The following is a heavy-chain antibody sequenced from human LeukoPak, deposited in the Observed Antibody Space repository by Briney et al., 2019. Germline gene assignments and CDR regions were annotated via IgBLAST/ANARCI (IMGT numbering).Heavy chain of an antibody. Sequence: SETLSLTCAVYGGSFSGYYWSWIRQPPGKGLEWIGEINHSGSTNYNPSLKSRVTISVDTSKNQLSLKLSSVTAADTAVYYCARGGGGIILGDSEGMDVWGQGTTVTVSS. V-gene: IGHV4-34*01. CDR3: ARGGGGIILGDSEGMDV. CDR1: GGSFSGYY. J-gene: IGHJ6*02. CDR2: INHSGST. D-gene: IGHD3-10*01.